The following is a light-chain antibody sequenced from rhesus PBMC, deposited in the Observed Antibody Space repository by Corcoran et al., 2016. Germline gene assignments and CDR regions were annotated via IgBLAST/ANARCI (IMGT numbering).Light chain of an antibody. CDR2: EAS. J-gene: IGKJ2*01. CDR1: QDITND. V-gene: IGKV1S8*01. CDR3: QHYYSLPDS. Sequence: DIQMTQSPSSLSASIGDRVTITCRASQDITNDLAWYQQKPGEIPKFLVYEASTLQSGIPSRFSGSGAGTDFTLTISSLQPEDFATYYCQHYYSLPDSFGQGTRVEIK.